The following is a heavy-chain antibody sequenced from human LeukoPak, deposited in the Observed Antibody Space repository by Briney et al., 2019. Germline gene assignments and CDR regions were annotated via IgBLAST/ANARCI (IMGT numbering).Heavy chain of an antibody. D-gene: IGHD3-10*01. J-gene: IGHJ3*02. CDR1: GFTLSSYK. CDR3: ARDYYASGSYNSWASDI. CDR2: ITSSGTNM. V-gene: IGHV3-48*03. Sequence: GGSLRLSCTASGFTLSSYKMKWVRQAPGKGLEWVSYITSSGTNMYYADSVKGQFTISRDNAKNSLYLQMNSLRAEDTGVYYCARDYYASGSYNSWASDIWGQGTMVTVS.